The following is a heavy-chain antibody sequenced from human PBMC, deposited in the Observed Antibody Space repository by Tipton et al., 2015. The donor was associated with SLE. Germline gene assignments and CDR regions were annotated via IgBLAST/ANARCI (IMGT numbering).Heavy chain of an antibody. CDR1: GGTFSSYA. D-gene: IGHD4-11*01. CDR2: MNPNSGNT. J-gene: IGHJ4*02. Sequence: QVQLVQSGAEVKKPGSSVKVSCKASGGTFSSYAISWVRQAPGQGLEWMGWMNPNSGNTGYAQKFQGRVTMTRNTSISTAYMELSSLRSEDTAVYYCARGYSNYGDYWGQGTLVTVSS. CDR3: ARGYSNYGDY. V-gene: IGHV1-8*02.